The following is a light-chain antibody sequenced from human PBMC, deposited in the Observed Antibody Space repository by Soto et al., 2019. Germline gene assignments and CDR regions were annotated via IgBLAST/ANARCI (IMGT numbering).Light chain of an antibody. J-gene: IGKJ2*01. V-gene: IGKV3-15*01. CDR2: SAS. CDR3: QQGHNWPLT. Sequence: EVVMTQSPATLSVSPGERATLSCRASQSISTELAWYQQKPGQPPRLLIYSASTRPTGVPARFTGSVSGSEFTLTISGLQSEDFAVYYCQQGHNWPLTFGQGTRLEI. CDR1: QSISTE.